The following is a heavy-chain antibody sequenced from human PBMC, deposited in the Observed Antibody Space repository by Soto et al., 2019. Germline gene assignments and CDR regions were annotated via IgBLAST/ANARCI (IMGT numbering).Heavy chain of an antibody. J-gene: IGHJ4*02. CDR1: GSSINSNLYH. Sequence: PSETLSLTCSVSGSSINSNLYHWGWIRHSPGKGLEWIGSIHNTGNIFYNPSLKSRVTLSIDTSQSHFSLHLSSVTAADTAVYFCARLYTGNYILSHGGPGTLVTVSS. V-gene: IGHV4-39*02. D-gene: IGHD1-26*01. CDR3: ARLYTGNYILSH. CDR2: IHNTGNI.